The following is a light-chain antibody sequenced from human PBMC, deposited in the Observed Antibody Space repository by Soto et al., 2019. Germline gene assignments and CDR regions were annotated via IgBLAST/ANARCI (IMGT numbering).Light chain of an antibody. CDR2: DAS. V-gene: IGKV1-5*01. CDR3: QQHDDYSHAT. J-gene: IGKJ2*01. CDR1: QDISSF. Sequence: DIQMTQSPSTLSASVGDRVTISCRASQDISSFLAWYQHKPGKAPKLLIYDASTLQTGVPSRFRGSGFGTEITLTISGLQPDDFATYFCQQHDDYSHATFGQGTKVDIK.